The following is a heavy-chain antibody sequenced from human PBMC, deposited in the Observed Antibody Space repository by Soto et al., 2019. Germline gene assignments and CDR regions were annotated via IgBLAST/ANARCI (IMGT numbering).Heavy chain of an antibody. CDR2: IYWDDDK. CDR3: AQYLYYNSMSFDH. V-gene: IGHV2-5*02. D-gene: IGHD1-1*01. J-gene: IGHJ4*02. CDR1: GFSLSTSGVG. Sequence: QITLKESGPTLVKPTQTLTLTCTFSGFSLSTSGVGVGWIRQPPGKALEWLAIIYWDDDKRYSPSLKSRLTXTXDXXKHQVVLTMSNVDPVDTATYYCAQYLYYNSMSFDHWGQGTLVTVSS.